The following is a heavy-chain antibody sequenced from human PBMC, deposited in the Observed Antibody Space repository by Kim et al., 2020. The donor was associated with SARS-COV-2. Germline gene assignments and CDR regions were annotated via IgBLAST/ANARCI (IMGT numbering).Heavy chain of an antibody. D-gene: IGHD5-12*01. Sequence: ASVKVSCKASGYTFTGYYMHWVRQAPGQGLEWMGWINPNSGGTNYAQKFQGRVTMTRDTSISTAYMELSRLRSDDTAVYYCARDLGDIVATIDYWGQGTLVTVSS. CDR3: ARDLGDIVATIDY. V-gene: IGHV1-2*02. CDR1: GYTFTGYY. CDR2: INPNSGGT. J-gene: IGHJ4*02.